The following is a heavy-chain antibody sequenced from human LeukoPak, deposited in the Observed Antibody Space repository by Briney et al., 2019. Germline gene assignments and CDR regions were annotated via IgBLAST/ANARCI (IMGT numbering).Heavy chain of an antibody. D-gene: IGHD7-27*01. CDR1: GFTFSSYE. V-gene: IGHV3-48*03. J-gene: IGHJ6*03. CDR3: AREGAGERGSYYYYMDV. Sequence: GGSLRLSCAASGFTFSSYEMNWVRQAPGKGLEWVSYISSSGGTIYYADSVKGRFTISRDNAKNSLYLQMNSLRAEDTAVYYCAREGAGERGSYYYYMDVWGKGTTVTISS. CDR2: ISSSGGTI.